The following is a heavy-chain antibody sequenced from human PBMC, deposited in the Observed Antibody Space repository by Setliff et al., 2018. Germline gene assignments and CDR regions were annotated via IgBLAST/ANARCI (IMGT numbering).Heavy chain of an antibody. D-gene: IGHD2-21*01. CDR1: GFTFGAYA. CDR2: ISYDAKNK. Sequence: GSLRLSCAASGFTFGAYAMHRVRQAPGKGLEWVAVISYDAKNKYYADTLEGRFTIFRDNSRNTMYLQMNSLRGEDTAVYYCARDRIGPYLSYMDGWGKGTTVTVSS. V-gene: IGHV3-30*04. J-gene: IGHJ6*03. CDR3: ARDRIGPYLSYMDG.